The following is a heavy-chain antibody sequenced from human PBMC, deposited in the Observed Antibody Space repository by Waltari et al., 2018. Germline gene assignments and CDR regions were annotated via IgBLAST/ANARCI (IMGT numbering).Heavy chain of an antibody. J-gene: IGHJ4*02. V-gene: IGHV4-38-2*02. D-gene: IGHD6-13*01. CDR2: IYHSGTT. Sequence: QVQLQESGPGLVKPSETLSLTCTVSGYSISSGYYWGWIRQPPGKGLEWIGNIYHSGTTYYNPSLKSRVTISVDTSKNQLSLKLNSVIAADTAVYYCARDRYSGSPKLYYFDYWGQGALVTVSS. CDR1: GYSISSGYY. CDR3: ARDRYSGSPKLYYFDY.